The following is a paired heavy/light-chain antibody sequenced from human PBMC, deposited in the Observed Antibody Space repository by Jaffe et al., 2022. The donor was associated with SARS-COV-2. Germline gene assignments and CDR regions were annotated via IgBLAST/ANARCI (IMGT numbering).Heavy chain of an antibody. V-gene: IGHV4-61*02. CDR1: GDSISSGSYY. CDR2: IYTSGST. Sequence: QVQLQESGPGLVKPSQTLSLTCTVSGDSISSGSYYWSWIRQPAGKGLEWVGRIYTSGSTNYNPSLKSRLTMSVDTSKNQFSLKLSSVTAADTAVYYCASYALYGDYLEYWGQGTLVTVSS. D-gene: IGHD4-17*01. J-gene: IGHJ4*02. CDR3: ASYALYGDYLEY.
Light chain of an antibody. V-gene: IGLV2-23*03. CDR3: CSYAGSSTFVA. Sequence: QSALTQPASVSGSPGQSITISCTGTSSDVGSYNLVSWYQHHPGKAPKLMIYEGIKRPSGVSNRFSGSKSGNTASLTISGLQAEDEADYYCCSYAGSSTFVAFGGGTKLTVL. J-gene: IGLJ2*01. CDR1: SSDVGSYNL. CDR2: EGI.